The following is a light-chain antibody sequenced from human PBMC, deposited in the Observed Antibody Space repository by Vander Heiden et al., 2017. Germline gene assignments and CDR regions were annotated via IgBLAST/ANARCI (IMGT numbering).Light chain of an antibody. Sequence: DIVMTQSPDSLAVSLGERATINCKSSQSVLYSSNNKNYLAWYQQKPGLPPRLLIYWASTRTSGVPDRFGGSGSGTDFTLTITSLQAEDVALYYCQQFHSTPWTFGQGTKVEIK. CDR2: WAS. CDR3: QQFHSTPWT. CDR1: QSVLYSSNNKNY. J-gene: IGKJ1*01. V-gene: IGKV4-1*01.